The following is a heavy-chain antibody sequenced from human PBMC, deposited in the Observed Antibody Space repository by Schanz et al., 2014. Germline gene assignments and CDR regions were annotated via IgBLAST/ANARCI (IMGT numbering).Heavy chain of an antibody. CDR1: GFTMRNEW. J-gene: IGHJ4*02. CDR2: IKSRIHGGTT. D-gene: IGHD6-13*01. Sequence: EVQLVESGGGLVKPGGSLRLSCAASGFTMRNEWMSWVRQAPGKGLEWVARIKSRIHGGTTDYAAPVKGRFTISRDDSKHTVYLQMDSLKTEDTALYYCTTARHSSNYEALDYWGQGTLITVSS. V-gene: IGHV3-15*01. CDR3: TTARHSSNYEALDY.